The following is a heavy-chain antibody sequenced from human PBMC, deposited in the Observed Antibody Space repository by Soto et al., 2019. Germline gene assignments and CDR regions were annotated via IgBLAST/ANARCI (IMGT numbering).Heavy chain of an antibody. D-gene: IGHD6-19*01. V-gene: IGHV1-69*13. CDR3: AREVSSGWYGAYFDY. Sequence: ASVKVSCKASGGTFSSYAIIWVRQAPGQGLEWMGGIIPIFGTANYAQKFQGRVTITADESTSTAYMELSSLRSEDTAVYYCAREVSSGWYGAYFDYWGQGTLVTVSS. CDR2: IIPIFGTA. J-gene: IGHJ4*02. CDR1: GGTFSSYA.